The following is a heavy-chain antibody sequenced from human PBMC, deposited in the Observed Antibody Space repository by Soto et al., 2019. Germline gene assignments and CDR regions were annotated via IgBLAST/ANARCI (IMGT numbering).Heavy chain of an antibody. CDR2: IYYSGST. Sequence: PSETLSLTCTVSGGSISSYYLSWIRQPPGKGLEWIGYIYYSGSTNYNPSLKSRVTISVDTSKNQFSLKLSSVTAADTAVYYCAREPLGGDTSWGQGTLVTVSS. V-gene: IGHV4-59*01. J-gene: IGHJ4*02. CDR3: AREPLGGDTS. D-gene: IGHD3-16*01. CDR1: GGSISSYY.